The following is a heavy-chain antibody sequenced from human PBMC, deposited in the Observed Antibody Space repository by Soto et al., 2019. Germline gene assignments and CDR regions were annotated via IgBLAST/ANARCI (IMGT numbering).Heavy chain of an antibody. J-gene: IGHJ6*02. CDR1: GFTFSSYG. CDR3: AKCLFDYSNFNGLYYYYGMDV. CDR2: ISYDGSNK. V-gene: IGHV3-30*18. D-gene: IGHD4-4*01. Sequence: PGGSLRLSCAASGFTFSSYGMHWVRQAPGKGLEWVAVISYDGSNKYYADSVKGRFTTSRGNSKNTLYLQMNSLRAEDTAVYYCAKCLFDYSNFNGLYYYYGMDVWGQGTTVTVSS.